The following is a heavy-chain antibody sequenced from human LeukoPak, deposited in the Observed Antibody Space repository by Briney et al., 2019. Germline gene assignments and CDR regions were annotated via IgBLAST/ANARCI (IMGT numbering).Heavy chain of an antibody. CDR3: ARRHSSWFYFDY. CDR1: GGSISSSSYY. J-gene: IGHJ4*02. CDR2: IYYSGST. D-gene: IGHD6-13*01. V-gene: IGHV4-39*01. Sequence: PSETLSLTCTVSGGSISSSSYYWGWIRQPPGKGLGWIGSIYYSGSTYYNPSLKSRVTISVDTSKNQFSLKLSSVTAADTAVYYRARRHSSWFYFDYWGQGTLVTVSS.